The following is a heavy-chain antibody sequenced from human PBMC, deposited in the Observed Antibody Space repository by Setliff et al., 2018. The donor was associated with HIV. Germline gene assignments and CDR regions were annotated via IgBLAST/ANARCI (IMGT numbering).Heavy chain of an antibody. Sequence: GGSLRLSCAASRFSFSSYGMHWVRQAPGKGLEWVAVIWYDGSNKYYADSVKGRFTISRDNSKNTLYLQMNSLRAEDTAVYYCAGGSGWYGPFDYWGQGTLVTVSS. CDR1: RFSFSSYG. J-gene: IGHJ4*02. CDR3: AGGSGWYGPFDY. D-gene: IGHD6-19*01. CDR2: IWYDGSNK. V-gene: IGHV3-33*01.